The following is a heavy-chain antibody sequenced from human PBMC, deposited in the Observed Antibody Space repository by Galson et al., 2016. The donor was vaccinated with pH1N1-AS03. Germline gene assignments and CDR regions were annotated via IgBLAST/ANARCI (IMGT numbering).Heavy chain of an antibody. CDR3: ATDVVTAMGRAFDI. Sequence: SVKVSCKASGYTFIGYYMHWVRQAPGQGLEWLGRINPNSGSANDVQKFQDRVTMTRDTSISTAYMEPSGLTSDDTAVYYCATDVVTAMGRAFDIWGQGTMVTVSS. CDR1: GYTFIGYY. V-gene: IGHV1-2*06. D-gene: IGHD2-21*02. CDR2: INPNSGSA. J-gene: IGHJ3*02.